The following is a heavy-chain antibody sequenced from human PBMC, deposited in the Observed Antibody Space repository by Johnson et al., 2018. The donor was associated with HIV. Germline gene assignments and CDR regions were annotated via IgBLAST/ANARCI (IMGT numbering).Heavy chain of an antibody. CDR2: IYTDGST. CDR1: GFTVSSNY. Sequence: VQLVESGGGLIQPGGSLRLSCAVSGFTVSSNYMSWVRQAPGKGLEWVSVIYTDGSTYYTDSVKGRFTIYRDNSKNTLFLQMNSLRAEDTGVYYCATADRDAFDIWGQGTMVIVSS. CDR3: ATADRDAFDI. V-gene: IGHV3-53*01. J-gene: IGHJ3*02.